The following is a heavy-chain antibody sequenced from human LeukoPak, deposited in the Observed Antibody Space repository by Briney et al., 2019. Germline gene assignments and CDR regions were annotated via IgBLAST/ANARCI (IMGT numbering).Heavy chain of an antibody. CDR2: IIPIFGTA. J-gene: IGHJ5*02. CDR3: ATVGGSSGYYYRGDWFDP. Sequence: SVKVSCKASGGTFSSHAISWVRQAPGQGLEWMGGIIPIFGTANYAQKFQGRVTMTEDTSTDTAYMELSSLRSEDTAVYYCATVGGSSGYYYRGDWFDPWGQGTLVTVSS. V-gene: IGHV1-69*06. CDR1: GGTFSSHA. D-gene: IGHD3-22*01.